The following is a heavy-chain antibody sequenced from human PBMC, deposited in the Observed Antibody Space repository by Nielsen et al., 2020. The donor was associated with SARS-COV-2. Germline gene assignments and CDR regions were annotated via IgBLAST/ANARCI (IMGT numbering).Heavy chain of an antibody. CDR2: INPNSGGT. D-gene: IGHD5-18*01. CDR3: ARDKGGYSYGYAFDY. J-gene: IGHJ4*02. CDR1: GYTFTSYG. V-gene: IGHV1-2*06. Sequence: ASVKVSCKASGYTFTSYGISWVRQAPGQGLEWMGRINPNSGGTNYAQKFQGRVTMTRDTSISTAYMELSRLRSDDTAVYYCARDKGGYSYGYAFDYWGQGTLVTVSS.